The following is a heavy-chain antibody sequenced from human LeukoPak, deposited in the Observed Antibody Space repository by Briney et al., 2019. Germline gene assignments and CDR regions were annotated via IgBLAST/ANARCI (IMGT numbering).Heavy chain of an antibody. CDR3: AKETYYENPPCDF. Sequence: LAGGSLRLSCAASGFTFSNYAMSWVRQAPGKGLEWVSGISGSGGRTYAESVKGRFTISRDNSKNTLYLQMNSLRAEDTAVYYCAKETYYENPPCDFWGQGSLVTVSS. D-gene: IGHD3-22*01. CDR2: ISGSGGRT. J-gene: IGHJ4*02. CDR1: GFTFSNYA. V-gene: IGHV3-23*01.